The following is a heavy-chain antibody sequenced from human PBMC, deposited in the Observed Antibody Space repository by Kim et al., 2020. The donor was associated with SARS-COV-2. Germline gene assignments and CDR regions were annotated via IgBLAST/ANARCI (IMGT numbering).Heavy chain of an antibody. CDR1: GYTFTSYY. Sequence: ASVMVSCKASGYTFTSYYMHWVRQAPGQGLEWMGIINPSGGSTSYAQKFQGRVTMTRDTSTSTVYMELSSLRSEDTAVYYCARGIGPTLHHYDSSGYYYGDWFDPWGQGTLVTVSS. CDR2: INPSGGST. D-gene: IGHD3-22*01. CDR3: ARGIGPTLHHYDSSGYYYGDWFDP. J-gene: IGHJ5*02. V-gene: IGHV1-46*01.